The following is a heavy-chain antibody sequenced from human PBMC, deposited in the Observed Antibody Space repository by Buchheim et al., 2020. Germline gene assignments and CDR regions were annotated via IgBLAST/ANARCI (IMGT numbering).Heavy chain of an antibody. Sequence: QVQLVESGGGVVQPGRSLRLSCAASGFTFSSYGMHWVRQAPGKGLEWVAVIRYDGSNKYYADSVKGRFTISRDNSKNTLYLQMISLRDEHTAVYYCAGDCTGGVCYSYGMDVWGQGTT. CDR3: AGDCTGGVCYSYGMDV. J-gene: IGHJ6*02. V-gene: IGHV3-33*01. D-gene: IGHD2-8*02. CDR2: IRYDGSNK. CDR1: GFTFSSYG.